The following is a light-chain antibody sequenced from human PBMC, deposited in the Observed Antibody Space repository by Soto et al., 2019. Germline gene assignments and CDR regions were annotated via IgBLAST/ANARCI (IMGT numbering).Light chain of an antibody. CDR3: QHYNSWPRT. CDR2: GAS. CDR1: QSVSSN. V-gene: IGKV3-15*01. J-gene: IGKJ1*01. Sequence: EMVMTQSPAILSGSPGERATLSCRASQSVSSNLAWYQQKPGQAPRLLIYGASTRATGVPARFSGSGSGTEFTLTISSLQSEDFAVYHCQHYNSWPRTFGQGTKVESK.